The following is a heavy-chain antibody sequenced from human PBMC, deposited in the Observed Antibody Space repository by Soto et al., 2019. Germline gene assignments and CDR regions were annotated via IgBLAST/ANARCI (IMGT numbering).Heavy chain of an antibody. V-gene: IGHV3-7*04. CDR3: ARTLIAADYYFDY. CDR1: GFTFSSYW. Sequence: EVQLVESGGGLVQPGGSLRLSCAASGFTFSSYWMSWVRQAPGKGLEWVANIKQDGSEKYYVDSVKGRFTISRDNAKNSLYLQMNSLRAEDTAVYYCARTLIAADYYFDYWGQGTLVTVSS. CDR2: IKQDGSEK. J-gene: IGHJ4*02. D-gene: IGHD6-25*01.